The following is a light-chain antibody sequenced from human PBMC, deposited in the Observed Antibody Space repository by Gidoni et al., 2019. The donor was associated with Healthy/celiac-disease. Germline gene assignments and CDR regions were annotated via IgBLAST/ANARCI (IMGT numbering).Light chain of an antibody. CDR2: GAS. Sequence: EIVLTQSPGTLSLSPGERATLSCRASQSVSSSYLAWYQQKPGQAPRLLTYGASSRATGIPDRFSSSGSGTDFTLTISRLEPEDFAVYYCQQYGSSRWTFGQGTKVEIK. CDR1: QSVSSSY. J-gene: IGKJ1*01. CDR3: QQYGSSRWT. V-gene: IGKV3-20*01.